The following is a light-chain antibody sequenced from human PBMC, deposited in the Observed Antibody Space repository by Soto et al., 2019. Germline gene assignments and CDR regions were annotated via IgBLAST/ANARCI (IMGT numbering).Light chain of an antibody. Sequence: DIQLTQSRSTLSASVGDTVTVTCLASQSVSGWLAWYQQKPGKAPKLLIYDASSLESGVPSRFSGSGSGTEFTLTISSLQPDDFATYYCQQYNSYTWTFGQGTKVDIK. V-gene: IGKV1-5*01. CDR2: DAS. CDR1: QSVSGW. J-gene: IGKJ1*01. CDR3: QQYNSYTWT.